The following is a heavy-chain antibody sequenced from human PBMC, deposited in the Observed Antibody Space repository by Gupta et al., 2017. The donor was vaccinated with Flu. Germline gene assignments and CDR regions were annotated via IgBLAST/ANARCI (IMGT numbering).Heavy chain of an antibody. J-gene: IGHJ4*02. CDR2: IVPKFEAV. Sequence: APGQGLEWMGGIVPKFEAVNYAQKFQDRVIFTADKSTNTAYMELSSLRSEDTAVYYCGSPHFDYWSGYSPFDLWGQGTLVTVSS. D-gene: IGHD3-3*01. CDR3: GSPHFDYWSGYSPFDL. V-gene: IGHV1-69*06.